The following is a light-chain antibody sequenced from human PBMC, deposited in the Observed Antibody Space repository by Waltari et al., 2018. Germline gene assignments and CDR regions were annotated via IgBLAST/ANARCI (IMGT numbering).Light chain of an antibody. J-gene: IGLJ3*02. V-gene: IGLV4-69*01. CDR1: SRHSSNI. CDR2: VNSDGSH. Sequence: QLVVTQSPSASASLGASVTLTCTLSSRHSSNIIAWLQQQPEKGPRYVMKVNSDGSHSRGDEIPDRFSGSSSGAERYLTISSLQAEYEADYYCQTGGHGTWVFGGGTKLTVL. CDR3: QTGGHGTWV.